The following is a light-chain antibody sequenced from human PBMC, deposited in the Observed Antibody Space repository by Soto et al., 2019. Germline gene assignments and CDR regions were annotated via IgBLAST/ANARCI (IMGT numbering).Light chain of an antibody. Sequence: EIVLTQSPVTLSLSPXXXXXLSXXXGQSVSSYLAWYRQKPGQSPRLLIYGTSTRATGIPDRFSGSGSGADFTLTISSLEPEDFAVYYCQYYGNSPIFSFGPGTKVDI. CDR2: GTS. V-gene: IGKV3-20*01. CDR3: QYYGNSPIFS. J-gene: IGKJ3*01. CDR1: QSVSSY.